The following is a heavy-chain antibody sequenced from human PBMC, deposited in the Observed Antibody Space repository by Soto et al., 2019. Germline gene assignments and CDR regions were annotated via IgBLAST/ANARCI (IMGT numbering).Heavy chain of an antibody. CDR3: ARRGYSSSWYYYYYYGMDV. J-gene: IGHJ6*02. D-gene: IGHD6-13*01. CDR2: TNPNSGNT. V-gene: IGHV1-8*01. CDR1: GYTFTSYD. Sequence: QVQLVQSGAEVKKPGASVKVFCKASGYTFTSYDINWVRQATGQGLEWMGWTNPNSGNTGSAQKFQGRVAMTRNTSISTAYMELSSLRSEDAAVYYCARRGYSSSWYYYYYYGMDVWGQGTTVTVSS.